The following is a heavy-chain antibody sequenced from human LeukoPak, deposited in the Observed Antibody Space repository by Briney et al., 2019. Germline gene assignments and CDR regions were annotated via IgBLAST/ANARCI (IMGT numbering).Heavy chain of an antibody. CDR1: GFTFSGYW. J-gene: IGHJ4*02. CDR3: ARELSGSSSRHFDY. Sequence: GGSLRLSCAASGFTFSGYWMHWVRQAPGKGLVWVSRINTDGGNTNYADSVKGRFAISRDNAKDTLYLQMNSLRAEDTAVYYCARELSGSSSRHFDYWGQGTLVTVSS. CDR2: INTDGGNT. V-gene: IGHV3-74*01. D-gene: IGHD2-15*01.